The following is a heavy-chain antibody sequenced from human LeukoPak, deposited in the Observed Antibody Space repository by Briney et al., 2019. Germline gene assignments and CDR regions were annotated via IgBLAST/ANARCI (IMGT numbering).Heavy chain of an antibody. CDR1: GGSISSGDYY. V-gene: IGHV4-30-4*08. D-gene: IGHD2-2*02. Sequence: NASQTLSLTCTVSGGSISSGDYYWSWIRQPPGKGLEWIGYIYYSGSTYYNPSLKSRVTISVDTSKNQFSLKLSSVTAADTAVYYCARDGPPHYTIDYWGQGTLVTVSS. CDR2: IYYSGST. CDR3: ARDGPPHYTIDY. J-gene: IGHJ4*02.